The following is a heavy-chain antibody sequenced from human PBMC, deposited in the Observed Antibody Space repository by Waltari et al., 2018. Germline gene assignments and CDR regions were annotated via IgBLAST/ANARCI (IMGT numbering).Heavy chain of an antibody. CDR2: IIPIFGTA. CDR1: GGTFSSYA. D-gene: IGHD6-19*01. CDR3: ARDHTGIAVAGPHYYGMDV. V-gene: IGHV1-69*05. J-gene: IGHJ6*02. Sequence: QVQLVQSGAEVKKPGSSVKVSCTASGGTFSSYAISWVRQAPGQGLEWMGGIIPIFGTANYAQKFQGRVTITTDESTSTAYMELSSLRSEDTAVYYCARDHTGIAVAGPHYYGMDVWGQGTTVTVSS.